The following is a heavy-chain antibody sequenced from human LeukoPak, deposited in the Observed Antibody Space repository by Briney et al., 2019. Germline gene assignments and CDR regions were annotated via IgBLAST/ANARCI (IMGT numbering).Heavy chain of an antibody. V-gene: IGHV3-49*04. CDR2: IRSKAYGGTT. J-gene: IGHJ4*02. CDR3: ARDSRYSSGPDY. Sequence: GRSLRLSCTASGFTFGDYAMSWVRQAPGKGLEWVGFIRSKAYGGTTEYAASVKGRFTISRDDSKSIAYLQMNSLKTEDTAVYYCARDSRYSSGPDYWGQGTLVTVSS. D-gene: IGHD6-19*01. CDR1: GFTFGDYA.